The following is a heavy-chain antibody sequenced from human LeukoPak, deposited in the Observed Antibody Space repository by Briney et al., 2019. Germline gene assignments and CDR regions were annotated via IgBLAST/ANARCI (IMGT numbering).Heavy chain of an antibody. J-gene: IGHJ6*03. CDR1: GFSFSTYS. CDR3: AKSLSYYYMDV. CDR2: ISGSSSTI. Sequence: GGSLRLSCAASGFSFSTYSMNWVRQAPGKGLEWVSYISGSSSTIYYADSVKGRFTISRDNAKNTLYLQMNSLRAEDTALYYCAKSLSYYYMDVWGKGTTVTVSS. D-gene: IGHD3-16*02. V-gene: IGHV3-48*01.